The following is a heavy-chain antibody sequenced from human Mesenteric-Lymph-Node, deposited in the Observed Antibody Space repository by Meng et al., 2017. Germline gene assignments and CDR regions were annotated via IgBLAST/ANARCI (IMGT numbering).Heavy chain of an antibody. CDR3: ARGDIVVVPAAMARYYYYGMDV. Sequence: GESLKISCAASGFTFSSYVMNWVRQAPGKGLEWVSVIYSGGSTYYADSVKGRFTISRDNSKNTLYLQMNSLRSEDTAVYYCARGDIVVVPAAMARYYYYGMDVWGQGTTVTVSS. V-gene: IGHV3-53*05. J-gene: IGHJ6*02. D-gene: IGHD2-2*01. CDR1: GFTFSSYV. CDR2: IYSGGST.